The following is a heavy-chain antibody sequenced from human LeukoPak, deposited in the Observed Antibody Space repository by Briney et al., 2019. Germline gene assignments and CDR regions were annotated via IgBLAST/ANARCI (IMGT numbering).Heavy chain of an antibody. CDR2: ISYDGSNK. D-gene: IGHD1-26*01. CDR1: GFTFSSYA. CDR3: ARDIGWELLETHYFDY. V-gene: IGHV3-30-3*01. Sequence: GGSLRLPCAASGFTFSSYAMHWVRQAPGKGLEWVAVISYDGSNKYYADSVKGRFTISRDNSKNTLYLQMNSLRAEDTAVYYCARDIGWELLETHYFDYWGQGTLVTVSS. J-gene: IGHJ4*02.